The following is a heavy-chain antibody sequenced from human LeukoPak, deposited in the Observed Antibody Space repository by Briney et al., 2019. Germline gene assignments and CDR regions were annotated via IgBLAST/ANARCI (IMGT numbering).Heavy chain of an antibody. CDR3: AGGRRILLWFGELPRHRGNWFDP. Sequence: GGSLRLSCAASGFTFSSYEMNWDRQAPGKGLEWVSYISSSGSTIYYADSVKGRFTISRDNAKNSLYLQMNSLRAEDTAVYYCAGGRRILLWFGELPRHRGNWFDPWGQGTLVTVSS. V-gene: IGHV3-48*03. CDR1: GFTFSSYE. D-gene: IGHD3-10*01. CDR2: ISSSGSTI. J-gene: IGHJ5*02.